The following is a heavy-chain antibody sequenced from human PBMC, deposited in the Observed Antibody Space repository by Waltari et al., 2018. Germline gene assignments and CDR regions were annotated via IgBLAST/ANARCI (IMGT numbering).Heavy chain of an antibody. J-gene: IGHJ3*02. CDR2: IYYSGST. Sequence: QLQLQESGPGLVKPSETLSLTCTVSGGPISRSRYYWGWIRPPTGKGLEWIGSIYYSGSTYYNPSLKSRVTISVDTSKNQFSLKLSSVTAADTAVYYCARDWCTNGVCSLGAFDIWGQGTMVTVSS. V-gene: IGHV4-39*07. CDR1: GGPISRSRYY. D-gene: IGHD2-8*01. CDR3: ARDWCTNGVCSLGAFDI.